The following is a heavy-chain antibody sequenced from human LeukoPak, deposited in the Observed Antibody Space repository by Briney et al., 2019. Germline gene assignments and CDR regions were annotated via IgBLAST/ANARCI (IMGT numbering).Heavy chain of an antibody. D-gene: IGHD6-6*01. CDR2: IYPGDSDT. CDR1: GYSFTSHW. J-gene: IGHJ4*02. Sequence: GESLKISCKGSGYSFTSHWIGWVRQMPGKGLEWMGIIYPGDSDTRYSPSFQGQVTISADKSISTAYLQWSSLKASDTAMYYCARHTKYSSSSRVFDNWGQGTLVTVSS. V-gene: IGHV5-51*01. CDR3: ARHTKYSSSSRVFDN.